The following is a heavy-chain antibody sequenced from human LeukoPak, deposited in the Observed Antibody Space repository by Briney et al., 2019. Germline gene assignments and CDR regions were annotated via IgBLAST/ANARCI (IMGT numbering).Heavy chain of an antibody. CDR3: ARGGTVVRGADDAFDI. D-gene: IGHD3-10*01. V-gene: IGHV1-2*02. CDR1: GFTFTGYY. J-gene: IGHJ3*02. Sequence: ASVKVSCKASGFTFTGYYMHWVRQAPGQGLEWMEWINPNSGGTNYAQKFQGRVTMTRETSISTVYMELSGLRSDDTAVYSCARGGTVVRGADDAFDIWGQGTMVTVS. CDR2: INPNSGGT.